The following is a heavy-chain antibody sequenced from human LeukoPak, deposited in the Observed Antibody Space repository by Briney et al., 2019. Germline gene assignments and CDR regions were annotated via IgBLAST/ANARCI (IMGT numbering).Heavy chain of an antibody. D-gene: IGHD3-22*01. J-gene: IGHJ4*02. V-gene: IGHV3-11*04. Sequence: GGSLRLSCAASGFTFSEYYMSWIRQAPGKGLEWVSYISSSGSTIYYADSVKGRFTISRDNAKNSLYLQMNSLRAEDTAVYYCARAARDYYDSSGYYEVDYWGQGTLVTVSS. CDR1: GFTFSEYY. CDR3: ARAARDYYDSSGYYEVDY. CDR2: ISSSGSTI.